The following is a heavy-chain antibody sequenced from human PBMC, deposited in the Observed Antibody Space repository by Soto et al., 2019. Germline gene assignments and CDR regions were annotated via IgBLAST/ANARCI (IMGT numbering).Heavy chain of an antibody. J-gene: IGHJ4*02. Sequence: QVQLVESGGGLVKPGGSLRLSCAASGFTFSDYYMSWIRQAPGKGLEWVSYISSSSSYTNYADSVKGRFTISRDNAKNSLYLQMNSRRAEETAVYYCERGGAGVGQPSDYWGQGTLVTDSS. CDR1: GFTFSDYY. D-gene: IGHD2-8*01. CDR3: ERGGAGVGQPSDY. CDR2: ISSSSSYT. V-gene: IGHV3-11*05.